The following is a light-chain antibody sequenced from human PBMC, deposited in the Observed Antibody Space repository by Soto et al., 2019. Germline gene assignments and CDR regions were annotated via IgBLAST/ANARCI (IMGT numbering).Light chain of an antibody. CDR2: VSR. CDR1: SSNIGAGYD. V-gene: IGLV1-40*01. Sequence: QSVLTQPPSVSGAPGQRVTISCSVSSSNIGAGYDVHWYQQLPGTAPRLLIYVSRNRPSGVPDRFSGSKSGTSASLAITGLQTDDEADYYCQSYDSRLRLAVFGGGTKLTVL. J-gene: IGLJ3*02. CDR3: QSYDSRLRLAV.